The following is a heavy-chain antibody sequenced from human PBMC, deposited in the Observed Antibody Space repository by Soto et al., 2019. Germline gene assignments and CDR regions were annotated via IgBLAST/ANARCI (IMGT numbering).Heavy chain of an antibody. J-gene: IGHJ4*02. V-gene: IGHV3-30*18. CDR3: AKDRRYFDWLASIEY. D-gene: IGHD3-9*01. CDR1: GFAFSTYG. CDR2: ISYDGIQK. Sequence: QVQLVESGGGVVEPGTSLRLSCADSGFAFSTYGMHWVRQAPGKGLEWVAVISYDGIQKYYADSVKGRFTISRDNSKNTLYLQMNSLRPEDTAVYYCAKDRRYFDWLASIEYWGQGTLVTVSS.